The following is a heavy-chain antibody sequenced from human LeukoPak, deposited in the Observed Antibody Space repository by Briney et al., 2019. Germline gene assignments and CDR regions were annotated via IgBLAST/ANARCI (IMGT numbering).Heavy chain of an antibody. J-gene: IGHJ6*03. CDR1: GFTFSSYA. V-gene: IGHV3-30*04. CDR3: AKDSSSWYEGPQYYYYYMDV. Sequence: GGSLRLSCAASGFTFSSYAMHWVRQAPGKGLEWVAVISYDGSNKYYADSVKGRFTISRDNSKNTLYLQMNSLRAEDTAVYYCAKDSSSWYEGPQYYYYYMDVWGKGTTVTVSS. CDR2: ISYDGSNK. D-gene: IGHD6-13*01.